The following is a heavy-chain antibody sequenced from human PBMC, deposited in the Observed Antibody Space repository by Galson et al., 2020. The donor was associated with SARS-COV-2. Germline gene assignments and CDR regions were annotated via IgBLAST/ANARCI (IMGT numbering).Heavy chain of an antibody. D-gene: IGHD6-13*01. CDR2: TYYRSQWST. Sequence: SQTLSLTCAISGDSVSSNSAAWNWIRQYPSRGLEWLGRTYYRSQWSTDYAVSVKSRITINPDTSKNQFSLQLNSVTPEDTAIYYCAGRVAGAGSLHIWGQGTIVIVSS. V-gene: IGHV6-1*01. CDR1: GDSVSSNSAA. CDR3: AGRVAGAGSLHI. J-gene: IGHJ3*02.